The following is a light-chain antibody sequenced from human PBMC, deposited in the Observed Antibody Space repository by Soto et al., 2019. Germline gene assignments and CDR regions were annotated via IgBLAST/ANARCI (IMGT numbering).Light chain of an antibody. CDR3: QQYGSSWT. J-gene: IGKJ1*01. CDR1: QSVSSSY. CDR2: GAS. Sequence: EIVLTQSPGTLSLSPGERATLSCRASQSVSSSYLAWYQQKPGQAPRLLIYGASGRATGIPDRFSGSGSGTDFTLTISSLEPEDFAVYYCQQYGSSWTFGQGTKV. V-gene: IGKV3-20*01.